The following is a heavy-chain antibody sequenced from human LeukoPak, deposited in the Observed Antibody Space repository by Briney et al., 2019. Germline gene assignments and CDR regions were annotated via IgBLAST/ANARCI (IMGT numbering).Heavy chain of an antibody. V-gene: IGHV1-2*02. CDR1: GYTFTSYA. CDR3: ARAVGATGNWFDP. J-gene: IGHJ5*02. Sequence: ASVKVSCKASGYTFTSYAMNWVRQAPGQGLEWMGWINPNSGGTNYAQKFQGRVTMTRDTSISTAYMELSRLRSDDTAVYYCARAVGATGNWFDPWGQGTLVTVSS. CDR2: INPNSGGT. D-gene: IGHD1-26*01.